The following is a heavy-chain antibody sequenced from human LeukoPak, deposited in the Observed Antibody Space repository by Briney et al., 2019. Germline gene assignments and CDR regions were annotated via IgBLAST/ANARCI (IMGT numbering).Heavy chain of an antibody. CDR2: INPNSGGT. V-gene: IGHV1-2*02. D-gene: IGHD5-24*01. CDR3: ARDGDGYLESWFDP. Sequence: ASVTVSFKASGYTFTGYYMHWVRQAPGQGREWMGWINPNSGGTNYAQKFQGRVTMTRDTSISTAYMELSRLRSDDTAVYYCARDGDGYLESWFDPWGQGTLVTVSS. CDR1: GYTFTGYY. J-gene: IGHJ5*02.